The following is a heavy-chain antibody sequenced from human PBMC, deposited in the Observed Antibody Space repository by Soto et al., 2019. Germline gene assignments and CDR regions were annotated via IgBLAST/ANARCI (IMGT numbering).Heavy chain of an antibody. J-gene: IGHJ4*02. CDR3: AGPWNKQ. CDR1: GYTFTSYN. Sequence: QVQLVQSGAEVKKPGASVKVSCKASGYTFTSYNINWVRQATGQGLEWMGWMNPNSGNTGYAQKFQGRATMTRDTSISTAYRELSSLRSEEPAVYFCAGPWNKQWGQGTLVTVSS. V-gene: IGHV1-8*01. D-gene: IGHD1-1*01. CDR2: MNPNSGNT.